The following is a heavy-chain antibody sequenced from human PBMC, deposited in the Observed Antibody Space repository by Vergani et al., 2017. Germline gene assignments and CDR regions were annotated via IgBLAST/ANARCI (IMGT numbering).Heavy chain of an antibody. CDR2: ISGSGGST. CDR3: AAATYYDILTGYSFDY. CDR1: GFTFSSYA. Sequence: EVHLLESGGGLVQSGGSLRLSCAASGFTFSSYAMSWVRQAPGKGLEWVSAISGSGGSTYYADSVKGRFTISRDNSKNTLYLQMNSLRAEDTAVYYCAAATYYDILTGYSFDYWGQGTLVTVSS. D-gene: IGHD3-9*01. J-gene: IGHJ4*02. V-gene: IGHV3-23*01.